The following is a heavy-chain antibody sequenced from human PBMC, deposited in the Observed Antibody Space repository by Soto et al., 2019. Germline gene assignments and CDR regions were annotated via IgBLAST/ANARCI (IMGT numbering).Heavy chain of an antibody. CDR3: ARLGAYYQSLDP. CDR2: IYYAGTT. D-gene: IGHD2-21*01. Sequence: QVQLQESGPGLVKASETLSLTCTVSGGSFSPNYWAWIRQPPGRGLEWIGYIYYAGTTSYNPSLKSRLTISLETSKSQISLRLSSVTAADTAVYYCARLGAYYQSLDPWGPGTLVTVSS. V-gene: IGHV4-59*08. CDR1: GGSFSPNY. J-gene: IGHJ5*02.